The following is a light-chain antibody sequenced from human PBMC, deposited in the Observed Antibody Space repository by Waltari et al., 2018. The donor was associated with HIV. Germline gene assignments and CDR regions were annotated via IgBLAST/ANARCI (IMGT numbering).Light chain of an antibody. V-gene: IGLV2-8*01. CDR2: EVY. CDR1: NSDVGAYNY. CDR3: SSYAGSNNLV. Sequence: QSALTTPPSASGPPGQSVTLPCTGTNSDVGAYNYVSWNQQHPGKAPTLMIYEVYTRPSGVPDRFSGSKSGNTASLTVSGLQAEDEADYYCSSYAGSNNLVFGGGTKLTVL. J-gene: IGLJ2*01.